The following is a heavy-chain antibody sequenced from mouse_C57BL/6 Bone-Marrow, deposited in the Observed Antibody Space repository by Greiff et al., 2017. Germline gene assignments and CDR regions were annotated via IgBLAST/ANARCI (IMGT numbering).Heavy chain of an antibody. Sequence: DVMLVESGGGLVQPGGSMKLSCAASGFTFSDAWMDWVRQSPEKGLEWVAEIRNKANNHATYYAESVKGRFTISRDDSKSSVYLQMNSLRAEDTGIYYCTRLLRSYWYFDVWGTGTTVTVSS. CDR3: TRLLRSYWYFDV. V-gene: IGHV6-6*01. D-gene: IGHD1-1*01. J-gene: IGHJ1*03. CDR2: IRNKANNHAT. CDR1: GFTFSDAW.